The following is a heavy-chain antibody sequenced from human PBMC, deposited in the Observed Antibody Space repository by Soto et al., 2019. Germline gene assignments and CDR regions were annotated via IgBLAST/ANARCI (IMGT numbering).Heavy chain of an antibody. D-gene: IGHD3-16*01. V-gene: IGHV3-23*01. Sequence: QLLESGGGLVQPGGSLRLSCAASGSSFSSYAMAWVRQAPGKGLEWVSSISGSGSITFYADSLKGRFTISRDNSKDTVYMQMNSLRVEDTAVYYCAKGGFWVHYGMDAWGQGTTVTVSS. J-gene: IGHJ6*02. CDR3: AKGGFWVHYGMDA. CDR2: ISGSGSIT. CDR1: GSSFSSYA.